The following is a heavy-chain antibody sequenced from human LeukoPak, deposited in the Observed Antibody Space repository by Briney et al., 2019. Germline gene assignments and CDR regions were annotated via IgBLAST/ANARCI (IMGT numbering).Heavy chain of an antibody. D-gene: IGHD6-6*01. V-gene: IGHV1-18*04. CDR3: ARDKSRSSWSTSPVDY. CDR1: GYTFTSYG. J-gene: IGHJ4*02. CDR2: ISAYSGNT. Sequence: ASVKVSCKASGYTFTSYGISWVRQAPGQGLEWMGWISAYSGNTNYAQKLQGRVTMTTDTSTSTAYMELRSLRSDDTAVYYCARDKSRSSWSTSPVDYWGQGTLVTVSS.